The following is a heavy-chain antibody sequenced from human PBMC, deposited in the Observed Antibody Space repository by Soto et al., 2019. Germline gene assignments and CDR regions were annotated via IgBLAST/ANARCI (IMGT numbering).Heavy chain of an antibody. CDR1: GFTFSSYA. V-gene: IGHV3-23*01. CDR2: ISGSGGST. J-gene: IGHJ3*02. Sequence: CAASGFTFSSYAMSWVRQAPGKGLEWVSAISGSGGSTYYADSVKGRFTISRDNSKNTLYLQMNSLRAEDTAVYYCAKDHPDYYDSSGYRKYDAFDIWGQGTMVTVSS. D-gene: IGHD3-22*01. CDR3: AKDHPDYYDSSGYRKYDAFDI.